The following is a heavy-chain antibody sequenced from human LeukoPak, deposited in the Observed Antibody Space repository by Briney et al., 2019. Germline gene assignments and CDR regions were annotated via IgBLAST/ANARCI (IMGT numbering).Heavy chain of an antibody. CDR2: MNSAGTTI. D-gene: IGHD1-1*01. J-gene: IGHJ4*01. CDR3: IREVQVRASASLGL. Sequence: GSLRLSCAASGFTISGFWMHWVRQVPGEGLVWVARMNSAGTTINYADSVKGRFTISRDNVRNTLHLQMNNLSLEDTAVYFCIREVQVRASASLGLWGRGTLITVS. CDR1: GFTISGFW. V-gene: IGHV3-74*01.